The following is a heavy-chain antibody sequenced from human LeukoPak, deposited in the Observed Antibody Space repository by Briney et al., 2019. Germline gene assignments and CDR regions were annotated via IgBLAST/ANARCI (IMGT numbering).Heavy chain of an antibody. Sequence: PSETLSLTCTVSGYSISSGYYWGWIRQPPGKGLEWIGSIYHSGSTYYNPSLKSRVTISVDTSKNQFSLKLSSVTAADTAVYYCARDRCGGDCYSDYWGQGTLVTVSS. CDR3: ARDRCGGDCYSDY. CDR2: IYHSGST. J-gene: IGHJ4*02. D-gene: IGHD2-21*02. CDR1: GYSISSGYY. V-gene: IGHV4-38-2*02.